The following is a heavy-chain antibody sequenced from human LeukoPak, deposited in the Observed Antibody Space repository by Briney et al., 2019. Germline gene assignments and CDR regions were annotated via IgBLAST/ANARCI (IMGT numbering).Heavy chain of an antibody. CDR2: LSGSSDTI. J-gene: IGHJ4*02. CDR3: ARDGEWLRPMDY. Sequence: GGSLRPSCAASGFTFSDYYMSWIRQAPGKGLEWVSYLSGSSDTIYYADSVKGRFTISRDNAKNSLYLQMNSLRAEDTAVYYCARDGEWLRPMDYWGQGTLVTVSS. CDR1: GFTFSDYY. V-gene: IGHV3-11*04. D-gene: IGHD5-12*01.